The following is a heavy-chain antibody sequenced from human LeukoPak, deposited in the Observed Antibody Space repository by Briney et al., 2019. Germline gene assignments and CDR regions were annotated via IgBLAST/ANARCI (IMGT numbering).Heavy chain of an antibody. V-gene: IGHV4-59*01. J-gene: IGHJ5*02. CDR1: GGSISSYY. CDR2: IYYSGST. CDR3: AREGVTTPWFDP. Sequence: SGNLSLTCTVSGGSISSYYWSWIRQPPGKGLEWIGYIYYSGSTNYNPSLKSRVTISVDTSKNQFSLKLSSVTAADTAVYYCAREGVTTPWFDPWGQGTLVTVSS. D-gene: IGHD4-17*01.